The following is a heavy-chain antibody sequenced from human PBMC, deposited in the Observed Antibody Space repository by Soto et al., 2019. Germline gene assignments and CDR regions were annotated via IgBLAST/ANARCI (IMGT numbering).Heavy chain of an antibody. D-gene: IGHD6-13*01. CDR3: ARVRSSWSNDAFDI. V-gene: IGHV4-39*07. CDR2: IYHSGST. J-gene: IGHJ3*02. CDR1: GGSVSSSSYY. Sequence: SETLSLTCTVSGGSVSSSSYYWGWVRQPPGKGLEWIGGIYHSGSTNYNPSLKSRVTISVDKSKNQFSLKLSSVTAADTAVYYCARVRSSWSNDAFDIWGQGTMVTVSS.